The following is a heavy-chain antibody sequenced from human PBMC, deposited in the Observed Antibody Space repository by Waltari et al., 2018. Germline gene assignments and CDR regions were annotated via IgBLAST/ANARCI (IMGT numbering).Heavy chain of an antibody. V-gene: IGHV4-39*01. CDR1: GVSITTNRPY. CDR3: ATYIGASVGTAAFDV. CDR2: MSYRGAT. Sequence: QLQLQESGPGLVKPSETLSLTCSVSGVSITTNRPYWGGIRQPPGQGLEWIATMSYRGATYSSPSLESRVTVSRDTSKNQLSLKLVSVTAADTAVYYCATYIGASVGTAAFDVWGQGTMVTVSS. D-gene: IGHD5-12*01. J-gene: IGHJ3*01.